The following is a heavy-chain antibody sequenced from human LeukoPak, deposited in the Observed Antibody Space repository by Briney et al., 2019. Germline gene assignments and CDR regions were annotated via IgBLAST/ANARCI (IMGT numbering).Heavy chain of an antibody. V-gene: IGHV4-59*12. CDR3: ARGGRYYYGSGSYYNY. J-gene: IGHJ4*02. Sequence: PSETLSLTCTVSGGSIGRDYWTWIRQPPGKGLEYIGYIYYNGATNYNPSLKSRVTISVDTSKNQFSLKLSSVTAADTAVYYCARGGRYYYGSGSYYNYWGQGTLVTVSS. CDR2: IYYNGAT. CDR1: GGSIGRDY. D-gene: IGHD3-10*01.